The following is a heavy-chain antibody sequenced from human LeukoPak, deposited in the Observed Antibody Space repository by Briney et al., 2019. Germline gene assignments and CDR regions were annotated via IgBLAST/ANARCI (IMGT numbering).Heavy chain of an antibody. CDR2: ISGGGGTT. V-gene: IGHV3-23*01. J-gene: IGHJ4*02. Sequence: GGSLRLSCAASGFTFSSYDMSWVRQARGKGLEWVSLISGGGGTTDYADSVKGRFTISRDNSKNTLYLQMNSLRAEDTAVYYCAKRVPYCFDYWGQGTLITVSS. D-gene: IGHD3-3*01. CDR3: AKRVPYCFDY. CDR1: GFTFSSYD.